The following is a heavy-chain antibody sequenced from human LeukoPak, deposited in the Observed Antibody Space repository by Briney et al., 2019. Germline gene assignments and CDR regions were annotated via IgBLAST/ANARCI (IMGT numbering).Heavy chain of an antibody. CDR2: IKSKTDGGTT. D-gene: IGHD2-2*01. CDR1: GFTFSNTW. CDR3: AKCRSEVTAAINY. V-gene: IGHV3-15*01. J-gene: IGHJ4*02. Sequence: GGSLRLSCAASGFTFSNTWMSWVRQAPGKGLEWVGRIKSKTDGGTTDYAAPVKGRFTISRDDSKNTLYLQMNSLKTEDTAVYYCAKCRSEVTAAINYWGQGTLVTVSS.